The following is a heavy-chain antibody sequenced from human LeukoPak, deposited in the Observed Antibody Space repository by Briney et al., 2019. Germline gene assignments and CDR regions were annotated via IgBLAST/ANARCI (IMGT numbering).Heavy chain of an antibody. CDR1: GFIFSNYG. Sequence: GGSLRLSCAVSGFIFSNYGMTWVRQAPGKGLEWVSTIGDNADRKFYAASVRGRFTISRDNSKNTLYLQMNSLRAEDTAVYYCASLGFYGDRDDAFDIWGQGTMVTVSS. D-gene: IGHD4-17*01. V-gene: IGHV3-23*01. CDR2: IGDNADRK. J-gene: IGHJ3*02. CDR3: ASLGFYGDRDDAFDI.